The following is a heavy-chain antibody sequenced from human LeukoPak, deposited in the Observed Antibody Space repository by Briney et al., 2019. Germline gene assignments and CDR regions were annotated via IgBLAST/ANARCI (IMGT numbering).Heavy chain of an antibody. J-gene: IGHJ4*02. V-gene: IGHV3-66*02. CDR1: GFTVSSNY. CDR2: IYSGGST. CDR3: ARSRTIFGVVRWYFDY. Sequence: PGGSLRLSCTASGFTVSSNYMSWVRQAPGKGLEWDSVIYSGGSTYYADSVKGRFTISRDNSKNTLYLQMNSLRAEDTAVYYCARSRTIFGVVRWYFDYWGQGTLVTVSS. D-gene: IGHD3-3*01.